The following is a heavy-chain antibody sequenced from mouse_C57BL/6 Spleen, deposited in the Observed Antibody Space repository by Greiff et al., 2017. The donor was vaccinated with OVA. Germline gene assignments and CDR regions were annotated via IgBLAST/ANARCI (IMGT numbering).Heavy chain of an antibody. D-gene: IGHD5-1*01. V-gene: IGHV1-81*01. CDR2: IYPRSGNT. Sequence: QVQLQQSGAELARPGASVKLSCKASGYTFTSYGISWVKQRTGQGLEWIGEIYPRSGNTYYNEKFKGKATLTADKSSSTAYMELRSLTSEDSAVYFCARGGMNDEYLYAMDYWGKGTSVTVSS. CDR3: ARGGMNDEYLYAMDY. CDR1: GYTFTSYG. J-gene: IGHJ4*01.